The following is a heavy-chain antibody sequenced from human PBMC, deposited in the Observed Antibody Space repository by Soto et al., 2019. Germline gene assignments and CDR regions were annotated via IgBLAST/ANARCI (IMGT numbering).Heavy chain of an antibody. D-gene: IGHD2-15*01. CDR2: IIPIFGTA. CDR1: GGTYSSYA. Sequence: SVTVSCKTSGGTYSSYAIIWVRQAHRQGLEWMGGIIPIFGTANYAQKFQGRVTITADESTSTAYMELSSLRSEDTAVYYCARESRYCSGGSCYFLPGIDYWGQGTLVTVSS. CDR3: ARESRYCSGGSCYFLPGIDY. J-gene: IGHJ4*02. V-gene: IGHV1-69*13.